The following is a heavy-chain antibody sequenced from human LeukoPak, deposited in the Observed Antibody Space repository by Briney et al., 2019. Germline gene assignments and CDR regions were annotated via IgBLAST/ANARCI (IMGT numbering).Heavy chain of an antibody. CDR1: GFTFSNAW. CDR2: IKSKTDGGTT. Sequence: GGSLRLSCAASGFTFSNAWMSWVRQAPGKGLEWVGRIKSKTDGGTTDYAAPVKGRFTISRDDSKNTLYLQMNSLRAEDTAVYYCAKAGPPIEQWLVRGSDYYYYYMDVWGKGTTVTISS. CDR3: AKAGPPIEQWLVRGSDYYYYYMDV. J-gene: IGHJ6*03. V-gene: IGHV3-15*01. D-gene: IGHD6-19*01.